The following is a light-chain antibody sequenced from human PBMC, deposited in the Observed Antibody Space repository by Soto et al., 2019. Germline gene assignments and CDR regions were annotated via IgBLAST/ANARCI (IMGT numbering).Light chain of an antibody. CDR1: SSDVGRYNL. CDR2: EAS. V-gene: IGLV2-23*01. J-gene: IGLJ2*01. Sequence: QSVLTQPASVSGSPGHSISISCTGSSSDVGRYNLVSWYQHHPGKAPKLIIYEASKRPSGVSDRISGSKSGNTASLTISGLQAEDEADYYCSSYAGTSTSVLFGGGTKLTVL. CDR3: SSYAGTSTSVL.